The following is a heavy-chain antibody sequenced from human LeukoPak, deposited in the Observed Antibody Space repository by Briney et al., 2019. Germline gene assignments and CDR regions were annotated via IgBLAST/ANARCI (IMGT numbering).Heavy chain of an antibody. D-gene: IGHD2-2*01. CDR1: GGSISSGGYY. Sequence: SETLSLTCTVSGGSISSGGYYWSWIRQPPGKGLEWIGYIYHSGSTYYNPSLKSRVTISVDRSKNQLSLKLSSVTAADTAVYYCARTDIVVVPAAHPGWFDPWGQGTLVTVSS. V-gene: IGHV4-30-2*01. CDR2: IYHSGST. J-gene: IGHJ5*02. CDR3: ARTDIVVVPAAHPGWFDP.